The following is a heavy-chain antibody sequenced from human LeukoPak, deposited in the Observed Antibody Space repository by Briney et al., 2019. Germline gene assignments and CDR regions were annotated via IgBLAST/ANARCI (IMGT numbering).Heavy chain of an antibody. J-gene: IGHJ1*01. D-gene: IGHD3-22*01. CDR1: GFTVSSNY. Sequence: GGSLRLSCAASGFTVSSNYMSWVRQAPGKGLEWVSVIYSGGSTYYADPVKGRFTISRDNSKNRLYLQMNSLRAEDTAVYYCARTDSSGYYWWYFQHWGQGTLVTVSS. CDR3: ARTDSSGYYWWYFQH. CDR2: IYSGGST. V-gene: IGHV3-53*01.